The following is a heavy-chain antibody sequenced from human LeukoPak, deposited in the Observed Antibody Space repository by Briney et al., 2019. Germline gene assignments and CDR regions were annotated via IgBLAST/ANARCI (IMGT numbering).Heavy chain of an antibody. D-gene: IGHD5-18*01. CDR3: ARLYTAVAPPDRYYYYGMDV. V-gene: IGHV5-51*01. Sequence: GESLKISCKGSGYSFTSYWIGWVRQMPGKGLEWMGIIYPGDSDTRYSPSFQGQVTISADKSISTAHLQWSSLKASDTAMYYCARLYTAVAPPDRYYYYGMDVWGQGTTVTVSS. CDR2: IYPGDSDT. J-gene: IGHJ6*02. CDR1: GYSFTSYW.